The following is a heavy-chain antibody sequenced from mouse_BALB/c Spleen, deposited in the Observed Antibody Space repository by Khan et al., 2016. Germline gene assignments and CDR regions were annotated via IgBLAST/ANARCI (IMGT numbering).Heavy chain of an antibody. Sequence: VTLKESGPGILQPSQTLSLTCSFSGFSLSTSGMGVGWFRQPSGKGLEWLAHIWWDDDKRYNPALKSRLTISKDTSSNQVFLKIASVDTADTATYYCARMGGYYGVYAMDYWGQGTSVTVSS. D-gene: IGHD1-2*01. CDR2: IWWDDDK. V-gene: IGHV8-8*01. CDR1: GFSLSTSGMG. J-gene: IGHJ4*01. CDR3: ARMGGYYGVYAMDY.